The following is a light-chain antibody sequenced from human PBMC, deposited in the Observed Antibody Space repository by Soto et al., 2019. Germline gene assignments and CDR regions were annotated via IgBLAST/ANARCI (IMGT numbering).Light chain of an antibody. CDR2: DVN. Sequence: QSALAQPASVSGPFVQSITISCSEPNTDLGVYGYVSWYQHPPGKAPKLLIYDVNNRPSGISDRFSGSKSGDTASLAISGLQSEDEADYFCFSKISGFVYGFGTGTKLTVL. J-gene: IGLJ1*01. V-gene: IGLV2-14*01. CDR1: NTDLGVYGY. CDR3: FSKISGFVYG.